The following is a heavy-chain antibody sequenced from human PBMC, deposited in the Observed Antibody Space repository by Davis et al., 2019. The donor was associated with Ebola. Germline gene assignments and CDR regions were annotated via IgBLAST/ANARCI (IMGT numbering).Heavy chain of an antibody. CDR1: GNSFTSHW. J-gene: IGHJ3*02. D-gene: IGHD1-20*01. CDR2: IYTGDSAT. V-gene: IGHV5-51*01. Sequence: GESLKISCKDSGNSFTSHWIGWVRQMPGKGLEWMGIIYTGDSATRYSPSFRGQVTISADKSNKTAYLQWSSLKASDTAMYYCASLRRTITGMDDAFDIWGQGTMVTVSS. CDR3: ASLRRTITGMDDAFDI.